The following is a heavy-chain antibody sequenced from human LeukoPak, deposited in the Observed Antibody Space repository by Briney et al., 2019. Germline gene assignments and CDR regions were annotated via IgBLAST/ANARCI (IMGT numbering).Heavy chain of an antibody. J-gene: IGHJ3*02. CDR1: GFTFSSYG. D-gene: IGHD5-18*01. CDR3: ARDHTGYSYGTDAFDI. Sequence: GGSLRLSCATSGFTFSSYGMHWVRQAPGKGLEWVAVIWYDGSNKYYADSVKGRFTISRDNSKNTLYLQMNSLRAEDTAVYYCARDHTGYSYGTDAFDIWGQGTMVTVSS. V-gene: IGHV3-33*01. CDR2: IWYDGSNK.